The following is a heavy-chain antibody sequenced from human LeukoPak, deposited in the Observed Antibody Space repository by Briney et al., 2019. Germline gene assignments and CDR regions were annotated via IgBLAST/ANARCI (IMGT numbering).Heavy chain of an antibody. CDR1: GGSIVSYY. CDR3: TRHDAVPVIGHGMGV. CDR2: IYYNGVT. J-gene: IGHJ6*02. D-gene: IGHD3-16*02. V-gene: IGHV4-59*08. Sequence: PSETLSLTCTVSGGSIVSYYWSWIRQPPGRGLEWIGYIYYNGVTNYNPSLEGRVTISVDTSNNQFSLKLSSVTAADTAVYYRTRHDAVPVIGHGMGVWGQGTTVTVSS.